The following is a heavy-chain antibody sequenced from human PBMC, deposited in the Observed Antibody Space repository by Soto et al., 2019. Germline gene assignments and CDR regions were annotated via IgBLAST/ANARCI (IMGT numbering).Heavy chain of an antibody. CDR1: GWSVSGDA. J-gene: IGHJ4*02. CDR3: ARGRTEDSSSWYHPLWY. D-gene: IGHD6-13*01. V-gene: IGHV1-69*06. Sequence: SLKGSCKTAGWSVSGDATSWVRQAPGQGLEWMGGIIPIFGTANYAQKFQGRVTITADKSTSTAYMEPSSLRSEDTAVYYCARGRTEDSSSWYHPLWYWGQGTLVTVSS. CDR2: IIPIFGTA.